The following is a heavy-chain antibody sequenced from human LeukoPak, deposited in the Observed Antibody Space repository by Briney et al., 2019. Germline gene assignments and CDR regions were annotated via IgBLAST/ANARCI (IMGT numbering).Heavy chain of an antibody. CDR1: GYTFTGYY. Sequence: ASVKVSCKASGYTFTGYYMHWVRQAPGQGLEWMGWINPNSGGTNYAQKFQGRVTMTRDTSISTAYMELSRLRSDDTAVYYCARGEDISSSWYSIDYWGQGTLVTVSS. CDR2: INPNSGGT. V-gene: IGHV1-2*02. D-gene: IGHD6-13*01. J-gene: IGHJ4*02. CDR3: ARGEDISSSWYSIDY.